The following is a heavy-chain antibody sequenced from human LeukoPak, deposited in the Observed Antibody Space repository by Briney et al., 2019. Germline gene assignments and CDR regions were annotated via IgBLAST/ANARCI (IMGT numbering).Heavy chain of an antibody. D-gene: IGHD3-10*01. J-gene: IGHJ4*02. CDR3: ARFSTSIYYYGSGSYPPDY. CDR2: IRSKPYGGTT. V-gene: IGHV3-49*03. Sequence: GGSLTLTCTASGFNFGDYAMIWIRQPPRKGQERVGFIRSKPYGGTTEYAASVRRRFTISRDDSKSIAYLQMNSLKTEDTAVYYCARFSTSIYYYGSGSYPPDYWGQGTLVTISS. CDR1: GFNFGDYA.